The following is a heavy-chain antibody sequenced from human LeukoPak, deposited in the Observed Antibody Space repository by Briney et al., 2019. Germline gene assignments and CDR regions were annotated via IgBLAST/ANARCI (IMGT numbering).Heavy chain of an antibody. Sequence: GASVKVSCKASGYTFTSYDINWVRQATGQGLEWMGWMNPNSGNTGYAQKFQGRVTITRNTSISTAYMELSSLRSEDTAVYYCARVWAYGGNSSYYYYYMDVWGKGTTVTVSS. CDR3: ARVWAYGGNSSYYYYYMDV. CDR2: MNPNSGNT. CDR1: GYTFTSYD. D-gene: IGHD4-23*01. J-gene: IGHJ6*03. V-gene: IGHV1-8*01.